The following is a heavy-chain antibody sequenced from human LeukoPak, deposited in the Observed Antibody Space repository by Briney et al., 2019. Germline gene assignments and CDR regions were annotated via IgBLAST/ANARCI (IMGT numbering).Heavy chain of an antibody. V-gene: IGHV4-39*01. Sequence: PSETLSLTCTVSGGSISSSSYYWGWIRQPPGKGLEWIGSIYYSGSTYYNPSLKSRVTISVDTSKNQFSLKLSSVTAADTAVYYCASHKNNWIEDYWGQGTLVPVSS. J-gene: IGHJ4*02. CDR1: GGSISSSSYY. CDR3: ASHKNNWIEDY. CDR2: IYYSGST. D-gene: IGHD1-20*01.